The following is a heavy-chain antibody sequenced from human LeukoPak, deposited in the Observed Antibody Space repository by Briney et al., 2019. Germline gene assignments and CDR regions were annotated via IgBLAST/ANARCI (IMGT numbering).Heavy chain of an antibody. V-gene: IGHV4-59*08. J-gene: IGHJ3*02. Sequence: SETLSLSCTVSGGSISSYYWSWIRQPPGKGLEWIGYIYYSGSTNYNPSLKSRVTISVDTSKNQFSLKLSSVTAADTAVYYCARQLYDSSGYTPRGDDAFDIWGQGTMVTVSS. CDR3: ARQLYDSSGYTPRGDDAFDI. CDR1: GGSISSYY. D-gene: IGHD3-22*01. CDR2: IYYSGST.